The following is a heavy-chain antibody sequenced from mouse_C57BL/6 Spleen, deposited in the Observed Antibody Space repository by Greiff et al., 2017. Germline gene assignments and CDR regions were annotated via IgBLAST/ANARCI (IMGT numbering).Heavy chain of an antibody. CDR1: GYTFTTYP. CDR2: FHPYNDDT. V-gene: IGHV1-47*01. CDR3: ARRGNSNYGDYYAMDY. D-gene: IGHD2-5*01. Sequence: QVQLQQSGAELVKPGASVKMSCKASGYTFTTYPIEWMKQNHGKSLAWIGNFHPYNDDTKYNEKFKGKATLTVEKSSSTVYLELSRLTSDDSAVYYCARRGNSNYGDYYAMDYSGQGTPVTVSS. J-gene: IGHJ4*01.